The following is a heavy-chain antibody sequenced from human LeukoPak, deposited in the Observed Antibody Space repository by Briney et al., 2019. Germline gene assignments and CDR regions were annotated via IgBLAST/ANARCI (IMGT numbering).Heavy chain of an antibody. CDR3: ATAYGYCSSTSCSTQWFDP. V-gene: IGHV1-46*01. CDR1: GYTFTSYY. CDR2: INPSGGST. Sequence: VSVKVSCKXSGYTFTSYYMHWVRQAPGQGLEWMGIINPSGGSTSYAQKFQGRVTMTRDTSTSTVYMELSSLRSEDTAVYYCATAYGYCSSTSCSTQWFDPWGQGTLVTVSS. D-gene: IGHD2-2*01. J-gene: IGHJ5*02.